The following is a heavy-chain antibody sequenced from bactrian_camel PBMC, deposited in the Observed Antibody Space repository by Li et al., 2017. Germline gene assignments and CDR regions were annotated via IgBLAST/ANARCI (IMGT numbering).Heavy chain of an antibody. CDR1: VTTDSYC. CDR3: AAAYPACTVVGGGVPLGHLDEYKF. J-gene: IGHJ4*01. D-gene: IGHD6*01. V-gene: IGHV3S53*01. CDR2: ITRAGDDT. Sequence: HVQLVESGGGSVQAGGSLTLSCASSVTTDSYCAGWFRQAPGKEREGVAVITRAGDDTTYATSVKGRFAISQDAPKNTLVLQMNSLKPEDTGIYYCAAAYPACTVVGGGVPLGHLDEYKFWGQGTQVTVS.